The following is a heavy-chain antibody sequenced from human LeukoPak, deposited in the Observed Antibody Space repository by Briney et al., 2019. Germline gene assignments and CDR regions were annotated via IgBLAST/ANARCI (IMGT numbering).Heavy chain of an antibody. CDR3: ARDRTPLLWFGELRY. Sequence: GGSLRLSCAASGFTFSSYAMHWVRQAPGKGLEWVAVISYDGSNKYYADSVKGRFTISRDNSKNTLYLQMNSLRAEDTAVYYCARDRTPLLWFGELRYWGQGTLVTVSS. D-gene: IGHD3-10*01. J-gene: IGHJ4*02. CDR1: GFTFSSYA. V-gene: IGHV3-30*04. CDR2: ISYDGSNK.